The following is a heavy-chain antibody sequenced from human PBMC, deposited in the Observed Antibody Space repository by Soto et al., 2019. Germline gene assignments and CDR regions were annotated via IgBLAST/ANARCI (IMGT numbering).Heavy chain of an antibody. CDR3: ARSTTQQLVPQVGNWFDP. Sequence: SETLSLTCAVYGGSLSGYYWSWIRQPPGKGLEWIGEINHSGSTNYNPSLKSRVAISVDTSKNQFSLKLSSVTAADTAVYYCARSTTQQLVPQVGNWFDPWGQGTLVTVSS. J-gene: IGHJ5*02. V-gene: IGHV4-34*01. CDR1: GGSLSGYY. CDR2: INHSGST. D-gene: IGHD6-13*01.